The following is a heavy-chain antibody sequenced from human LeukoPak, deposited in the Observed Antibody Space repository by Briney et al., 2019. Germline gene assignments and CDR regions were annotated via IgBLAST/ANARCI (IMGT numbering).Heavy chain of an antibody. CDR2: INWNGGST. J-gene: IGHJ4*02. CDR1: GFTFDDYG. D-gene: IGHD3-22*01. CDR3: ARRLYYYDSRGHQYYFDY. Sequence: PGGSLRLSCAASGFTFDDYGMSWVRQAPGKGLEWVSGINWNGGSTGYADSVKGRFTISRDNAKNSLFLQMNSLRAEDTALYYCARRLYYYDSRGHQYYFDYWGQGTLVTVSS. V-gene: IGHV3-20*04.